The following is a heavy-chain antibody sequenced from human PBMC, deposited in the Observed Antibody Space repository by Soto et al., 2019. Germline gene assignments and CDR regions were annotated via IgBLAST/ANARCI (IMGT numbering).Heavy chain of an antibody. Sequence: GGSLRLSCTASGVTFSDYTVHWVRQAPGKGLEWLSSISSSSTFTHYADSVKGRFTISRDNAKNSLYLQMNSLRAEDTAVYYCAAPYSTGHRLLGYWGQGTLVTVSS. V-gene: IGHV3-21*01. CDR2: ISSSSTFT. CDR1: GVTFSDYT. D-gene: IGHD6-19*01. CDR3: AAPYSTGHRLLGY. J-gene: IGHJ4*02.